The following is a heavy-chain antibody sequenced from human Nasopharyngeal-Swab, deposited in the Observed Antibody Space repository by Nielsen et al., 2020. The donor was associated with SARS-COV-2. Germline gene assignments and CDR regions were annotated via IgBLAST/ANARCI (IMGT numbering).Heavy chain of an antibody. V-gene: IGHV3-21*01. J-gene: IGHJ4*02. CDR2: ISNNGDYI. Sequence: GESLKISCVASGFSFGTYTMNWVRQAPGKGLEWVSGISNNGDYIYQADSVKGRFTISRENAKNSVFLQMNSLRDDDTAVYYCVRDTPAMFAYWGQGTLVTVSS. CDR1: GFSFGTYT. D-gene: IGHD3-10*02. CDR3: VRDTPAMFAY.